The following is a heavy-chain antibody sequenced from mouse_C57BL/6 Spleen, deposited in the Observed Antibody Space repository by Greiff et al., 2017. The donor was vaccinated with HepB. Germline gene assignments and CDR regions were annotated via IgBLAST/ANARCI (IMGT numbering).Heavy chain of an antibody. CDR1: GFTFSSYA. CDR3: TRGGSNYGYFDV. V-gene: IGHV5-9-1*02. Sequence: EVQVVESGEGLVKPGGSLKLSCAASGFTFSSYAMSWVRQTPEKRLEWVAYISSGGDYIYYADTVKGRFTISRDNARNTLYLQMSSLKSEDTAMYYCTRGGSNYGYFDVWGTGTTVTVSS. D-gene: IGHD1-1*01. J-gene: IGHJ1*03. CDR2: ISSGGDYI.